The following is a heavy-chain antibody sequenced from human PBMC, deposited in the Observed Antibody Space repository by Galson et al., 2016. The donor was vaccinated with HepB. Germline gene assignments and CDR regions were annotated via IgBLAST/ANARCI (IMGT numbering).Heavy chain of an antibody. J-gene: IGHJ4*02. D-gene: IGHD3-16*01. CDR2: IHYGGST. CDR3: ARTLYYYYSWGTYPYGYFDY. CDR1: GDSISSSPYF. Sequence: SETLSLTCTVSGDSISSSPYFWGWIRQPPGKGLEWIANIHYGGSTYYNPSLKSRVTISVDTSKNQFSLNLNSVTATDTAVYYCARTLYYYYSWGTYPYGYFDYWGQGTLVTVSS. V-gene: IGHV4-39*01.